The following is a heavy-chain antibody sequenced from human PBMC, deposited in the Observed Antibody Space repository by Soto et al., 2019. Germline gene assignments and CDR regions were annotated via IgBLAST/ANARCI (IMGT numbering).Heavy chain of an antibody. Sequence: ASVKVSCKASGYTFTGYYIHWVRQAPGQGLEWMGWINPNSGGTNYAQKFQGWVTMTRDTSISTAYMELIRLRSDDTAVYLCARDITRGVHPWLDTWGQGTLVTVSS. V-gene: IGHV1-2*04. CDR3: ARDITRGVHPWLDT. CDR1: GYTFTGYY. D-gene: IGHD1-20*01. J-gene: IGHJ5*02. CDR2: INPNSGGT.